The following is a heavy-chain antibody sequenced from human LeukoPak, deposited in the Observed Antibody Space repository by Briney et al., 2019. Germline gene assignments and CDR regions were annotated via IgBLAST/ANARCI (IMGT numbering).Heavy chain of an antibody. Sequence: GGSLRLSCAASGFTFSSYSMNWVRQAPGKGLEWVSYISSSSSTIYYADSVKGRFTISRDNAKNSLYLQMNSLRAEDTAVYYCARDKRHDSSGYYYYFDYWGQGTLVTVSS. CDR3: ARDKRHDSSGYYYYFDY. V-gene: IGHV3-48*04. CDR1: GFTFSSYS. J-gene: IGHJ4*02. CDR2: ISSSSSTI. D-gene: IGHD3-22*01.